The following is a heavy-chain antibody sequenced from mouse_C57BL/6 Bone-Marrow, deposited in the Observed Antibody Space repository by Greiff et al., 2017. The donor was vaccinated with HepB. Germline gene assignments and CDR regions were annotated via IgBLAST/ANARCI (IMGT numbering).Heavy chain of an antibody. V-gene: IGHV14-1*01. Sequence: VQLQQSGAELVRPGASVKLSCTASGFNIKDYYMHWVKQRPEQGLEWIGRIDPEDGDTEYAPKFQGKATMTADQSSNTAYLQLSSLTSEDTAVYYCTPLLLPPFAYWGQGTLVTVSA. J-gene: IGHJ3*01. CDR2: IDPEDGDT. CDR3: TPLLLPPFAY. D-gene: IGHD1-1*01. CDR1: GFNIKDYY.